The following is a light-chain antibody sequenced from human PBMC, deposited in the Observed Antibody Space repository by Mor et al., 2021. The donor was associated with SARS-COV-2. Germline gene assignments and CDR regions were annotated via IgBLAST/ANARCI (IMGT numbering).Light chain of an antibody. CDR3: NSRDSSGDHYV. J-gene: IGLJ1*01. CDR2: GKN. Sequence: LVIYGKNTRPSCIPDRFSGSSSGNTASLTITGAQAEDEADYYCNSRDSSGDHYVFGTGTVVNVL. V-gene: IGLV3-19*01.